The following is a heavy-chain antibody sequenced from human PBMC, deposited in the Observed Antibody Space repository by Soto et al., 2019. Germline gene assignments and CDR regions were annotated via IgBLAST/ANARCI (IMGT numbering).Heavy chain of an antibody. D-gene: IGHD3-22*01. CDR3: AKGYYYDSSGLVTLDR. CDR1: GFTFSSYG. J-gene: IGHJ5*02. Sequence: GGSLRLSCAASGFTFSSYGMHWVRQAPGKGLEWVAVISYDGSNKYYADSVKGRFTISRDNSKNTLYLQMNSLRAEDTAVYYCAKGYYYDSSGLVTLDRWGQGNLVTVSS. CDR2: ISYDGSNK. V-gene: IGHV3-30*18.